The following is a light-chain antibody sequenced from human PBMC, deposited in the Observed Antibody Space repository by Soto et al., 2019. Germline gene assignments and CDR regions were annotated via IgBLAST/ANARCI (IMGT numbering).Light chain of an antibody. CDR1: QSVSNNY. J-gene: IGKJ2*01. Sequence: EVVLTQSPGTLSLSPGERATLSCRASQSVSNNYFAWYQQKPGQAPRLLIFGSSDRATAIPDRFSGSGSGTDFTLIISRLEPEDFAVYYCQQYGSSPPYTFGQGTKLEIK. CDR3: QQYGSSPPYT. V-gene: IGKV3-20*01. CDR2: GSS.